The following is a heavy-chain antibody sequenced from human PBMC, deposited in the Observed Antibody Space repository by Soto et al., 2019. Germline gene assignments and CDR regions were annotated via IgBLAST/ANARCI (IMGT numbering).Heavy chain of an antibody. CDR2: SIPIFGTA. CDR3: ARAGERWLRGHHWYVDL. J-gene: IGHJ2*01. Sequence: QVQLVQSGAEVKKPGSSVKVSCKASGGTFSSYAISWVRQAPGQGLEWMGGSIPIFGTANYAQKFQGRVTITADKSTSTAYMELSSLRSEDTAVYYCARAGERWLRGHHWYVDLWGRGTLVTVSS. CDR1: GGTFSSYA. D-gene: IGHD5-12*01. V-gene: IGHV1-69*06.